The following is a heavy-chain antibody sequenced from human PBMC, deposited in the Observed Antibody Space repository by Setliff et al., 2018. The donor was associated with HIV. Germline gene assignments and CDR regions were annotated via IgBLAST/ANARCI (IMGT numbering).Heavy chain of an antibody. CDR2: IYSSGAT. V-gene: IGHV4-61*09. CDR1: GGSITSGSYY. J-gene: IGHJ4*02. D-gene: IGHD5-18*01. CDR3: ARHTGEYTYSYDNYFDY. Sequence: SETLSLTCSVSGGSITSGSYYWIWIRQPAGKGLEWIGHIYSSGATNYNPSLKSRVSISADTSKNEFSLTLSSVTAADTAVYYCARHTGEYTYSYDNYFDYWGQGTLVTVSS.